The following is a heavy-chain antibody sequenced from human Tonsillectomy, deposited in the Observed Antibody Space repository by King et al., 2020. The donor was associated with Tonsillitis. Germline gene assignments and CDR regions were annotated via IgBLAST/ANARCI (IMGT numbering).Heavy chain of an antibody. CDR1: GYTFTRYG. V-gene: IGHV1-18*01. Sequence: VQLVESGAEVKKPGASVKVSCTASGYTFTRYGISWVRQAPGQGLEWMGWISGYNGKTNYAQKFRGRVTMSTDTSTSTAYMELRSLRSDDTAIYYCARENSYDILTGYFIDGFDIWGQGTMVTVSS. CDR2: ISGYNGKT. CDR3: ARENSYDILTGYFIDGFDI. D-gene: IGHD3-9*01. J-gene: IGHJ3*02.